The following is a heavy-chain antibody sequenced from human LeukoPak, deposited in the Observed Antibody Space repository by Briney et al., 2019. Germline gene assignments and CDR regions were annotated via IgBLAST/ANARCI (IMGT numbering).Heavy chain of an antibody. CDR3: ARRIETYYDDLIGPYYMDV. Sequence: SETLSLTCTVSGGSISTGGYHWSWIRQHPGEGVEWIGYIYYSRTTYYNPSLKSRLTISVDTSKNQFSLVLSSVTAADPAVYYCARRIETYYDDLIGPYYMDVWGKGTTVTVSS. CDR2: IYYSRTT. V-gene: IGHV4-31*03. CDR1: GGSISTGGYH. J-gene: IGHJ6*03. D-gene: IGHD3-9*01.